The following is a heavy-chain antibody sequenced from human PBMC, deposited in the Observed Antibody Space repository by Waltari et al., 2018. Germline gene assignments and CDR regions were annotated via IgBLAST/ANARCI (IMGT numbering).Heavy chain of an antibody. V-gene: IGHV3-33*01. CDR3: ARGELLDY. CDR1: GFTFSSYG. Sequence: QVQLVESGGGVVQPGRSLRLSCAASGFTFSSYGMHWVRQAPGKGVEGVAGIWCDGSNKYYADSVEGRFTISRDNSKNTLYLQMNSLRAEDTAVYYCARGELLDYWGQGTLVTVSS. J-gene: IGHJ4*02. D-gene: IGHD1-26*01. CDR2: IWCDGSNK.